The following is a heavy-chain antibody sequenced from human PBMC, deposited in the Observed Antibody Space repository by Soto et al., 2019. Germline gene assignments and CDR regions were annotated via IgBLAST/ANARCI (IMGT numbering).Heavy chain of an antibody. J-gene: IGHJ4*01. D-gene: IGHD4-17*01. CDR2: ITPIFDTT. V-gene: IGHV1-69*13. Sequence: GASVKVSCKASGGGFSTYALTWVRQAPGQWLDGMGVITPIFDTTNYAQNFQGRVTLTAXXXXTXIXIELTSLRSEDTAVYYCATGGTTVTRRFDYWG. CDR3: ATGGTTVTRRFDY. CDR1: GGGFSTYA.